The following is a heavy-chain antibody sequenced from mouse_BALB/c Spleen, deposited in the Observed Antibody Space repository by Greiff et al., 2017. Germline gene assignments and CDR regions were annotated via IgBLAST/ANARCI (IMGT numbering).Heavy chain of an antibody. CDR1: GYSFTGYN. D-gene: IGHD1-1*01. V-gene: IGHV1-37*01. CDR3: GRSRITTGAMDY. J-gene: IGHJ4*01. CDR2: IDPYYGGT. Sequence: EVQRVESGPELEKPGASVKISCKASGYSFTGYNMNWVKQSNGKSLEWIGNIDPYYGGTSYNQKFKGKATLTVDKSSSTAHMELLSLTSEDSAVYYCGRSRITTGAMDYWGQGTSVTVSS.